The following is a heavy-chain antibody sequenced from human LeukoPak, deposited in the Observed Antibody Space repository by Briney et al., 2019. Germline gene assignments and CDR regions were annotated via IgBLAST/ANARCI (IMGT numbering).Heavy chain of an antibody. CDR3: AELGITMIGGV. CDR1: GFTFSDYY. CDR2: ITSNGKSV. Sequence: GTLSLSCAASGFTFSDYYMGWIRQAPGKGLEWVSYITSNGKSVYYAASVKGRFTISRDKAKNSLYLQMNSLRAEDTAVYYCAELGITMIGGVWGKGTTVTISS. V-gene: IGHV3-11*04. J-gene: IGHJ6*04. D-gene: IGHD3-10*02.